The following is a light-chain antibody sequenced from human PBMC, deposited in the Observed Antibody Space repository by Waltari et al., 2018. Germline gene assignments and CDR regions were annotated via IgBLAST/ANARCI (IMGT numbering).Light chain of an antibody. J-gene: IGLJ2*01. CDR3: CSYAGSSTLV. Sequence: QSALTQPASVSGSPGPSIPISCTGTRSDGGVYNYVSWYQQHPGKAPKLMIYDVTKRPSGVSDRFSGSKSGNTASLTISGLQAEDEADYYCCSYAGSSTLVFGGGTKLTVL. V-gene: IGLV2-23*02. CDR1: RSDGGVYNY. CDR2: DVT.